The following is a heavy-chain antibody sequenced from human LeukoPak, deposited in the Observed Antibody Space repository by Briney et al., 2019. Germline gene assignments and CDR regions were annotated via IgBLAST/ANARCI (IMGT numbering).Heavy chain of an antibody. CDR3: VTVMVRGVITPFFHY. J-gene: IGHJ4*02. CDR2: ISNNGVNT. Sequence: QPGGSLRLSCAASGFTFSNAWMSWVRQAPGRGLEYVSAISNNGVNTYYADSVKGRFTISRDNSKNTLYLQMSSLRTEDTAVYYCVTVMVRGVITPFFHYWGQGTLVTVSS. V-gene: IGHV3-64D*09. CDR1: GFTFSNAW. D-gene: IGHD3-10*01.